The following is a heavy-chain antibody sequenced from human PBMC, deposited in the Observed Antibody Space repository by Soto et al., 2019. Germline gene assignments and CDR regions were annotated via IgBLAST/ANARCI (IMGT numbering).Heavy chain of an antibody. CDR3: AIWQESYGAGTKYYYYGMDV. Sequence: QVQLVQSGAEVKKPGSSVKVSCKASGGTFSSYAINWVRQAPGQGLEWMGGIIPISGTANYAQKFKGRVPINADESTSTDYMELSSLGSEETEVYYCAIWQESYGAGTKYYYYGMDVWGQGTTVTVSS. CDR2: IIPISGTA. CDR1: GGTFSSYA. J-gene: IGHJ6*02. V-gene: IGHV1-69*01. D-gene: IGHD1-26*01.